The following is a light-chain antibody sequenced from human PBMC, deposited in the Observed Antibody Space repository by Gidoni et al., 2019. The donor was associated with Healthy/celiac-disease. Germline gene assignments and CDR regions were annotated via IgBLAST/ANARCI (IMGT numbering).Light chain of an antibody. V-gene: IGKV1-39*01. CDR1: QSISSY. Sequence: LQIPQSPSSLSASVGDRVTITCRASQSISSYLNWYQQKPGKAPKLLIYAASSLQSGVPSRFSGSGSGTDYTLTISSLQPEDFATYYCQQSYSTLLTFGGGTKVEIK. CDR3: QQSYSTLLT. CDR2: AAS. J-gene: IGKJ4*01.